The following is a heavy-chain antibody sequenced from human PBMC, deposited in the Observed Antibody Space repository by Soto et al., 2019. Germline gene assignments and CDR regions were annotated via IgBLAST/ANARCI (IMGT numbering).Heavy chain of an antibody. J-gene: IGHJ3*02. V-gene: IGHV3-7*03. D-gene: IGHD6-13*01. Sequence: EVQLEESGGDLVQPGGSRRLSLAASGLTLMANWMTWARQAPGKGLEWVANINRDGSKKSYLDSVRGRFTISRDNVGNSLYLQMDSLRADDTALYYCARDVSPGSSSLYLDAFDIWGQGTMVTVSS. CDR2: INRDGSKK. CDR3: ARDVSPGSSSLYLDAFDI. CDR1: GLTLMANW.